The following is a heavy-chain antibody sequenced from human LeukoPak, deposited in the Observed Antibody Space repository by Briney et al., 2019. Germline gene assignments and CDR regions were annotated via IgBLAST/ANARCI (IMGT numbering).Heavy chain of an antibody. CDR2: INHSGST. Sequence: SETLSLTCAVYGGSFSGYYWSWIRQPPGKGLEWIGGINHSGSTNYNPSLKSRVTISVDTSKNQFSLKLSSVTAADTAVYYCARGGGIAAAGSYNWFDPWGQGTLVTVSS. J-gene: IGHJ5*02. V-gene: IGHV4-34*01. CDR3: ARGGGIAAAGSYNWFDP. D-gene: IGHD6-13*01. CDR1: GGSFSGYY.